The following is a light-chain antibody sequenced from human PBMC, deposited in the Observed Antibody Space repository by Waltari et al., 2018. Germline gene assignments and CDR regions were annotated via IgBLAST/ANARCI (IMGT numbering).Light chain of an antibody. V-gene: IGKV1-NL1*01. Sequence: DLQMTQSTSSLSASVGDRVNITCLASQGIRNYLAWYQHKPGKAPILLIYDASRLESGVPSRFSGSGSGTDYTLTINNLQPEDFATYYCQQYYDTPGVTFGPGTTVDIK. CDR3: QQYYDTPGVT. CDR2: DAS. CDR1: QGIRNY. J-gene: IGKJ3*01.